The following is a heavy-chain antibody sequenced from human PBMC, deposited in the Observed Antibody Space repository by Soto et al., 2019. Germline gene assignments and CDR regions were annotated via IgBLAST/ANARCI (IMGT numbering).Heavy chain of an antibody. CDR3: ARDLGEHDFWSGYYTPRFDY. CDR1: GYTFTSYG. J-gene: IGHJ4*02. CDR2: ISAYNGNT. Sequence: ASVKVSCKASGYTFTSYGISWVRQAPGQGLEWMGWISAYNGNTNYAQKLQGRVTMTTDTSTSTAYMELRSLRSDDTAVYYCARDLGEHDFWSGYYTPRFDYWGQGTLVTVSS. V-gene: IGHV1-18*01. D-gene: IGHD3-3*01.